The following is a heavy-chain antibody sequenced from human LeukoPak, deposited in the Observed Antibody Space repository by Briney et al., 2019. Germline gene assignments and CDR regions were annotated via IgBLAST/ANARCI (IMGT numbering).Heavy chain of an antibody. V-gene: IGHV4-39*01. Sequence: SETLSLTCTVSGDSISSTNYYWGWIRQPPGKGLEWIGSIYYSGSTYYNPSLESRVTISVDTSKNQFSLKLSSVTAADTAVYYCATSGWYLLPGVYWGQGTLVAVSS. CDR1: GDSISSTNYY. CDR2: IYYSGST. CDR3: ATSGWYLLPGVY. J-gene: IGHJ4*02. D-gene: IGHD6-19*01.